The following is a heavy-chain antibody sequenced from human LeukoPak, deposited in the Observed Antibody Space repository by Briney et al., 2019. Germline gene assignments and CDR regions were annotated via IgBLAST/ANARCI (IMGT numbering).Heavy chain of an antibody. CDR3: ARDKYSSSLGDY. D-gene: IGHD6-6*01. J-gene: IGHJ4*02. Sequence: GASVKVSCKASGGTFSSYAISWVRQAPGQGLEWMGRIIPIFGIANYAQKFQGRVTITADKSTSTAYMELSSLRSEDTAVHYCARDKYSSSLGDYWGQGTLVTVSS. CDR1: GGTFSSYA. V-gene: IGHV1-69*04. CDR2: IIPIFGIA.